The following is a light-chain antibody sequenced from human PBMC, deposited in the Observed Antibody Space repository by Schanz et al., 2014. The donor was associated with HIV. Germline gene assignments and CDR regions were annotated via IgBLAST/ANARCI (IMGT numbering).Light chain of an antibody. CDR2: EAS. J-gene: IGKJ4*01. V-gene: IGKV3-15*01. Sequence: EIVMTQSPVTLSVSPGERVTLSCRASRSVNSNLAWYQQRPGQAPRLLIYEASTRATGIPARFSGRGSGTEFTLTISSLQPEDFATYYCQQANSFPPLTFGGGTKVEIK. CDR1: RSVNSN. CDR3: QQANSFPPLT.